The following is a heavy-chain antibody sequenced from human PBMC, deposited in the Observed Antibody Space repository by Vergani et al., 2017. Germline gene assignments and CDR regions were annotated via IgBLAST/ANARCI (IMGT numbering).Heavy chain of an antibody. CDR1: GGTFSSYA. J-gene: IGHJ4*02. Sequence: QVQLVQSGSEVRKPGSSVKVSCKASGGTFSSYAISWVRQAPGQGLEWMGGIIPIFGTANYAQKFQGRVTITADESTSTAYMELSSLRSEDTAVYYCASPRFDYGGNSGLDYWGQGTLVTVSS. V-gene: IGHV1-69*01. D-gene: IGHD4-23*01. CDR2: IIPIFGTA. CDR3: ASPRFDYGGNSGLDY.